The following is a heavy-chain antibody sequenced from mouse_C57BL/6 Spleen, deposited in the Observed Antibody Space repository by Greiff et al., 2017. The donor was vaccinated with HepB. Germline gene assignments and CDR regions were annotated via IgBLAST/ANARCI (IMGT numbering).Heavy chain of an antibody. Sequence: VQLQQSGAELVRPGASVKLSCKASGYTFTDYYINWVKQRPGQGLEWIARIYPGSGNTYYNEKFKGKATLTAEKSSSTAYMQLSSLTSEDSAVYFCATMVMGAMDYWGQGTSVTVSS. V-gene: IGHV1-76*01. J-gene: IGHJ4*01. CDR3: ATMVMGAMDY. CDR1: GYTFTDYY. D-gene: IGHD2-2*01. CDR2: IYPGSGNT.